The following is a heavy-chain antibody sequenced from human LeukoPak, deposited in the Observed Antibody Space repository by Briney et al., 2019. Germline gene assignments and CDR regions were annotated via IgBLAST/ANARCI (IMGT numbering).Heavy chain of an antibody. D-gene: IGHD3-10*01. CDR2: IYYSGRT. CDR3: AGDYGSGSYRFDY. V-gene: IGHV4-59*12. J-gene: IGHJ4*02. CDR1: GGSISSYY. Sequence: SEILSLTCTVSGGSISSYYWSWIRQPPGRGLEWIGYIYYSGRTTYNPSLKSRVTISLDTSKDQFSLKLTSVTAADTAVYYCAGDYGSGSYRFDYWGQGTLVTVSS.